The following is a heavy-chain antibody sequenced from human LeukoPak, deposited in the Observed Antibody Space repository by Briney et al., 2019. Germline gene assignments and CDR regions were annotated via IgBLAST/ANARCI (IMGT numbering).Heavy chain of an antibody. CDR2: IVGSGETI. CDR3: VRDRTVGSGKNAFDM. CDR1: GFTFSSYE. J-gene: IGHJ3*02. V-gene: IGHV3-48*03. Sequence: GGSLRLSCGASGFTFSSYEMTWVRQAPGKGLEWVSYIVGSGETIYYADSVKGRFTISRDNAKNTLYLQMNSLRAEDTAVYYCVRDRTVGSGKNAFDMWGQGTMVTVSS. D-gene: IGHD3-10*01.